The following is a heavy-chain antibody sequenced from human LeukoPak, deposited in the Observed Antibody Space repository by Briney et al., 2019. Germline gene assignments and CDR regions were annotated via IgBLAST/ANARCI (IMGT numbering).Heavy chain of an antibody. J-gene: IGHJ4*02. Sequence: SETLSLTCTVSGGSISSSSYYWGWIRQPPGKGLEWIGSIYYSGSTYYNPSLKSRVTISVDTSKNQFSLKLSSVTAADTAVYYCARRGGRGWEFDYWGQGTLVTVSS. CDR1: GGSISSSSYY. CDR2: IYYSGST. V-gene: IGHV4-39*01. CDR3: ARRGGRGWEFDY. D-gene: IGHD3-10*01.